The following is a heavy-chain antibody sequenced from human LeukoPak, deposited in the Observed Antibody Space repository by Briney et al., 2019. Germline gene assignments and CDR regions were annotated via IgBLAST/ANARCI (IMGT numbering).Heavy chain of an antibody. CDR2: IRYDGSNK. V-gene: IGHV3-30*02. CDR1: GFTFSSYG. D-gene: IGHD2-2*01. J-gene: IGHJ4*02. Sequence: GGSLRLSCAASGFTFSSYGMHWVRQAPGKGLEWVAFIRYDGSNKYYADSVKGRFTISRDNSKNTLYLQMNSLRAEDTAVYYCAKDFIPGPVPPDQPDYWGQGTLVTVSS. CDR3: AKDFIPGPVPPDQPDY.